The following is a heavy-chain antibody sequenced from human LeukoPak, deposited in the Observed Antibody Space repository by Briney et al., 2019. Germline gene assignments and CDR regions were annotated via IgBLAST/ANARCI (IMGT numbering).Heavy chain of an antibody. V-gene: IGHV3-21*01. CDR2: ISGPGTLK. J-gene: IGHJ5*02. Sequence: PGGSLRLSCAGSGFTFSDYAMNWVRQAPGKGLEWVSVISGPGTLKSYADSVKGRFTISRDNRKKSLYLQMNSLSAEDTAVYYCARDTLVTSTNWFDPWGQGTLVTVSS. D-gene: IGHD2-21*02. CDR3: ARDTLVTSTNWFDP. CDR1: GFTFSDYA.